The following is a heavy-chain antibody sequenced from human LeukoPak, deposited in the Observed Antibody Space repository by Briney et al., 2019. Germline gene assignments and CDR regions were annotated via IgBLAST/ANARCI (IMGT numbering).Heavy chain of an antibody. CDR1: GFTFGDYA. CDR2: IRSKAYGGTT. Sequence: GGSLRLSCTGSGFTFGDYAMTWVRQAPGKGLEWVGVIRSKAYGGTTEYAASVKGRFAISRDDSKGIAYLEMNSLKTEDTAVYYCTRDDVSSGDYYFGYWGQGTLVTVSS. D-gene: IGHD3-22*01. J-gene: IGHJ4*02. CDR3: TRDDVSSGDYYFGY. V-gene: IGHV3-49*04.